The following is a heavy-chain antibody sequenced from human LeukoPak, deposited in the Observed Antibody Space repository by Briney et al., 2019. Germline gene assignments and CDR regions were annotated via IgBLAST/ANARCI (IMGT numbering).Heavy chain of an antibody. D-gene: IGHD1-26*01. J-gene: IGHJ4*02. Sequence: PSETLSLTCTVSGVSISSSNYYWAWIRQPPGKGLECIGNIYYSGNTYYNPSLKSRVTLFVATSKNQFSLSLTSVTAADTAVYYCARQGASSSGTEDANGFDSWGQATLVTLSS. V-gene: IGHV4-39*01. CDR2: IYYSGNT. CDR1: GVSISSSNYY. CDR3: ARQGASSSGTEDANGFDS.